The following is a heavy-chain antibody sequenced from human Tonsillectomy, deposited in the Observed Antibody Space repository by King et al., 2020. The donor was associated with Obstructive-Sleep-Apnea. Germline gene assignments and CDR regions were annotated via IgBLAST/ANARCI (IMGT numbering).Heavy chain of an antibody. J-gene: IGHJ4*02. CDR2: IYYSGST. CDR3: ARDRRVDTAMLTDDY. CDR1: GGSISSSSYY. V-gene: IGHV4-39*07. Sequence: QLQESGPGLVKPSETLSLTCTVSGGSISSSSYYWGWIRQPPGKGLEWIGSIYYSGSTYYNPSLKSRVTISVDTSKNQLSLKLSSVTAADTAVYYCARDRRVDTAMLTDDYWGQGTLVTVAS. D-gene: IGHD5-18*01.